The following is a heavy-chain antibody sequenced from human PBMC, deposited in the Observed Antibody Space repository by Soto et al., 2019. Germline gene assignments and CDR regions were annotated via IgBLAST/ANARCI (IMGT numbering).Heavy chain of an antibody. Sequence: GGSLRLSCAASGFTFSSYAMHWVRQAPGKGLEWVAVISYDGSNKYYADSVKGRFTISRDNSKNTLYLQMNSLRAEDTAVYYCASGVYYDFWSGYYNDAFDIWGQGTMVTVSS. CDR3: ASGVYYDFWSGYYNDAFDI. J-gene: IGHJ3*02. CDR1: GFTFSSYA. CDR2: ISYDGSNK. V-gene: IGHV3-30*01. D-gene: IGHD3-3*01.